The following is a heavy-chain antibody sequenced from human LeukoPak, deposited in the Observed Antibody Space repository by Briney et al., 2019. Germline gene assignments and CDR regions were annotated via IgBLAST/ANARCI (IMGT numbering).Heavy chain of an antibody. D-gene: IGHD3-22*01. J-gene: IGHJ4*02. CDR1: GVSISNYY. CDR2: INHSGST. V-gene: IGHV4-34*01. CDR3: ARLLLGDYYDSSGYYGGYYFDY. Sequence: KPSETLSLTCTVSGVSISNYYWSWIRQPPGKGLEWIGEINHSGSTNYNPSLKSRVTISVDTSKNQFSLKLSSVTAADTAVYYCARLLLGDYYDSSGYYGGYYFDYWGQGTLVTVSS.